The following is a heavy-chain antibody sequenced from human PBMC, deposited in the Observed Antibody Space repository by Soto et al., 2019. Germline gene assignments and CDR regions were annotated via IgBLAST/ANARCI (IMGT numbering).Heavy chain of an antibody. CDR1: GVAFSTYG. Sequence: QVQLVESGGAVVQPGTSLRLSCAASGVAFSTYGVHWVRQAPGKGLEWVAILSYDGHNEYYTDSVKGRFTISRDTSRNTLYLQMDRLRADDTAMYYCAKDRGFGEYLFDSWEQGTLVTVSS. CDR2: LSYDGHNE. D-gene: IGHD3-10*01. CDR3: AKDRGFGEYLFDS. J-gene: IGHJ4*02. V-gene: IGHV3-30*18.